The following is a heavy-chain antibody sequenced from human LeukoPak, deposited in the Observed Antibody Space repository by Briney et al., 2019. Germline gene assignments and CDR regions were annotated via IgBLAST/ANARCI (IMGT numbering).Heavy chain of an antibody. D-gene: IGHD3-9*01. CDR1: GFTFSSYG. CDR3: ARGDPLARYFDWLVDY. Sequence: PGGSLRLSCAASGFTFSSYGMHWVRQAPGKGLEWVAVIWYDGSNKYYADSVKGRFTISRDNSKNTLYLQMNSLRAEDTAVYYCARGDPLARYFDWLVDYWGQGTLVTVSS. V-gene: IGHV3-33*01. CDR2: IWYDGSNK. J-gene: IGHJ4*02.